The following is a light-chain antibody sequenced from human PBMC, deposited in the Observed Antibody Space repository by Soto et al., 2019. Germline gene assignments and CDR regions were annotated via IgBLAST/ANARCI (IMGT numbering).Light chain of an antibody. CDR3: QQYKDWPT. CDR1: QSVSRN. Sequence: EIVMTQSPATLSVSPGERATLFCRASQSVSRNLAWYQQKPGQAPRLLIFGASTRATGIPARFSGSGSGTEFTLTISSLQSEYFADYYCQQYKDWPTFGQGTKVDIK. J-gene: IGKJ1*01. CDR2: GAS. V-gene: IGKV3-15*01.